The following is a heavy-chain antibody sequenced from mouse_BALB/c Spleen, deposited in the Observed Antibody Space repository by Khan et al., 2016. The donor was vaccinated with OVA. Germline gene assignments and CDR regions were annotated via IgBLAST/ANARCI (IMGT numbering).Heavy chain of an antibody. V-gene: IGHV1-7*01. CDR3: VRDRIDY. CDR2: INPSSGYT. J-gene: IGHJ2*01. CDR1: GYTFSTYW. Sequence: QVQLKQSGAELAKPGASVKMSCKASGYTFSTYWIHWVKQRPGQGLEWIGYINPSSGYTYYNQRFNDKATLTADKSSSTAYMQLSSLTSEDSAVYYCVRDRIDYWGQGTTLTVSS.